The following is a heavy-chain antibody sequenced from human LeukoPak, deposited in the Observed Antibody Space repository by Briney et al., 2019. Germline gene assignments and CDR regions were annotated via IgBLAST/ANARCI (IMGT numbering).Heavy chain of an antibody. V-gene: IGHV3-11*04. CDR3: ARESPSYGGNVFDY. J-gene: IGHJ4*02. D-gene: IGHD4-23*01. Sequence: KPGGSLRLSCAASGFTFSNAWMSWVRQAPGKGLEWVSYISSSGTAIYYADSVKGRFTISRDNAKNSLYLQMNSLRAEDTAVYYCARESPSYGGNVFDYWGQGTLVTVSS. CDR1: GFTFSNAW. CDR2: ISSSGTAI.